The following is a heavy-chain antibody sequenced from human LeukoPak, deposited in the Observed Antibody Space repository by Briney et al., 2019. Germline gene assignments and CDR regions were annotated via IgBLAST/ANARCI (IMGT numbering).Heavy chain of an antibody. CDR3: EGSSGFYYYFDY. J-gene: IGHJ4*02. Sequence: GSLRLSCAASGFTFSSYGMHWVRQAPGKGLEWVAFIRYDGSNKYYADSVKGRFTISRDNSKNTLYLQMNSLRAEDTAVYYCEGSSGFYYYFDYWGQGTLVTVSS. D-gene: IGHD3-22*01. V-gene: IGHV3-30*02. CDR2: IRYDGSNK. CDR1: GFTFSSYG.